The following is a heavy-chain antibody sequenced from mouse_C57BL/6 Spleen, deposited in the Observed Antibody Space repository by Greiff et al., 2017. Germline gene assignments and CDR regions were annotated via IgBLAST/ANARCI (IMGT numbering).Heavy chain of an antibody. Sequence: QVQLKQPGAELVKPGASVKMSCKASGYTFTSYWITWVKQRPGQGLEWIGDVYPGSGSTNYNEKFKSKATLTVDTSSSTAYMQLSSLTSEDSAVYYCARLDYGYDEEGFDYWGQGTTLTVSS. D-gene: IGHD2-2*01. V-gene: IGHV1-55*01. CDR1: GYTFTSYW. CDR2: VYPGSGST. J-gene: IGHJ2*01. CDR3: ARLDYGYDEEGFDY.